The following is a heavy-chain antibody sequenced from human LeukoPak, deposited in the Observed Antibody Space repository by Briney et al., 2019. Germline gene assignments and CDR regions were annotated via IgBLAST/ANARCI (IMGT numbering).Heavy chain of an antibody. CDR1: RGTFSSYA. D-gene: IGHD5-18*01. V-gene: IGHV1-69*13. CDR2: VIPIFGTA. CDR3: ARDPVPSPGYSYGQFDP. Sequence: ASVKVSCKASRGTFSSYAISWVGPAPAQGLEWMGGVIPIFGTANYAQKFQGRVTITADESTSTAYMELSSLRSEDTAVYYCARDPVPSPGYSYGQFDPWGQGTLVTVSS. J-gene: IGHJ5*02.